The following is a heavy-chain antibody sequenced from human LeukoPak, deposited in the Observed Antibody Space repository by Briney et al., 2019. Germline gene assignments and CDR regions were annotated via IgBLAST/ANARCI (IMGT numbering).Heavy chain of an antibody. Sequence: GGSLRLSCTASGFTFNTYTMHWVRQAPGNGLEWVSSISSTNSYIYYADSVRGRFTVSRDNAKNSLYLQMHSLSAEDTAVYYCARVNGRSGYVAFDYWGQGTLVTVSS. D-gene: IGHD5-12*01. CDR2: ISSTNSYI. V-gene: IGHV3-21*01. J-gene: IGHJ4*02. CDR1: GFTFNTYT. CDR3: ARVNGRSGYVAFDY.